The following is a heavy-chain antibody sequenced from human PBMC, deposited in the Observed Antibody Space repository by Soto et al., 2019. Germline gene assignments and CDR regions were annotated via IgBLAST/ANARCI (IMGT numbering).Heavy chain of an antibody. CDR1: GFSLSTSGVG. V-gene: IGHV2-5*02. CDR3: AQGGRVTTFFFDY. J-gene: IGHJ4*02. Sequence: GSGPTLVNPTQTLTLTCTFSGFSLSTSGVGVGWIRQPPGKALEWLALIYWDDDKRYSPSLKSRLTITKDTSKNQVVLTMTNMEPGNTPTFSCAQGGRVTTFFFDYGGGGPWVTFS. D-gene: IGHD4-17*01. CDR2: IYWDDDK.